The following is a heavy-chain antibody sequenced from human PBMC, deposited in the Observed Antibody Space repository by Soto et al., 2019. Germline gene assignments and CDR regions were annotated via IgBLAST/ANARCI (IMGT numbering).Heavy chain of an antibody. D-gene: IGHD6-13*01. CDR1: GYIFTNFG. CDR2: ISGYNGNT. J-gene: IGHJ1*01. V-gene: IGHV1-18*01. CDR3: ARGGSSWSAEYYQH. Sequence: QVHLVQSGAEVKKPGASVKVSCKTSGYIFTNFGISWVRQAPGQGPEWMGWISGYNGNTKYAQTVQDRVTMTTDTSTSAAYRELRSLTSDDTAVYYCARGGSSWSAEYYQHWGQGTLVIVSS.